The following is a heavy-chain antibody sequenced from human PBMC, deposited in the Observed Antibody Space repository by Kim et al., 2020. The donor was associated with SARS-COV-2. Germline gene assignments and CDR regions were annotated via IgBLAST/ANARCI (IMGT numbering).Heavy chain of an antibody. V-gene: IGHV4-34*01. CDR3: ARGRAGVVPSPILGLGPHYDYFIMDV. CDR1: GGSFSGYH. D-gene: IGHD2-2*02. CDR2: INHSGSI. J-gene: IGHJ6*02. Sequence: SETLSLTFAVYGGSFSGYHWIWIRQPPGKGLEWIGEINHSGSIIHNPSLKSRVSISIDTSKSQFSLKLASVTAADMAFYYCARGRAGVVPSPILGLGPHYDYFIMDVWGHGTSVTVSS.